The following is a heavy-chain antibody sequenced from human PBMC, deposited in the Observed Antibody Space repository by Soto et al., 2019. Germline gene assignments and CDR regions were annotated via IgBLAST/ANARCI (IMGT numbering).Heavy chain of an antibody. CDR3: ARDPYYDILTGPRGGMDV. V-gene: IGHV4-30-4*01. CDR2: IYYSGST. Sequence: SETLSLTCTVSGGSISSGDYYWSWIRQPPGKGLEWIGYIYYSGSTYYNPSLKSRVTISVDTSKNQFSLKLSSVTAADTAVYYCARDPYYDILTGPRGGMDVWGQGTTVTV. J-gene: IGHJ6*02. CDR1: GGSISSGDYY. D-gene: IGHD3-9*01.